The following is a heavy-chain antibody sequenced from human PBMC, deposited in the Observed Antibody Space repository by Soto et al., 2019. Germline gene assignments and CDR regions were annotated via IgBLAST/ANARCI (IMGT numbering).Heavy chain of an antibody. CDR3: ATKRDYYDSSGYPNWFEP. V-gene: IGHV1-24*01. D-gene: IGHD3-22*01. J-gene: IGHJ5*02. CDR2: FDPEDGET. Sequence: ASVKVSCKVSGYTLTELSMHWVRQAPGKGREWMGGFDPEDGETIYAQKLQGRVTMTEDTSTDTAYMELSSLRSEDTAVYYCATKRDYYDSSGYPNWFEPWGEGTLVTVSS. CDR1: GYTLTELS.